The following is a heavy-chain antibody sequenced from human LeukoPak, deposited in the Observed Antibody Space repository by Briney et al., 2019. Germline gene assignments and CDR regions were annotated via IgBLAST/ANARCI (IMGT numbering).Heavy chain of an antibody. D-gene: IGHD3-10*01. J-gene: IGHJ4*02. V-gene: IGHV3-49*03. CDR1: GFTFGDYA. CDR2: IRSKAYGGTT. Sequence: GGSLRLSCTASGFTFGDYAMSWFRQAPGKGLERVGFIRSKAYGGTTEYAASVKGRFTISRDDSNSIAYLQMNSLKTEDTAVYYCTTTPALLYYGSGTYYKGPIYWGQGTLVTVSS. CDR3: TTTPALLYYGSGTYYKGPIY.